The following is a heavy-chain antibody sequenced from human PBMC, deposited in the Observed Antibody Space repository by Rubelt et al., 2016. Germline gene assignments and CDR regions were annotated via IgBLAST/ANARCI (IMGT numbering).Heavy chain of an antibody. CDR3: ARDEEGVATIQVGGMDV. CDR2: VDSDGSNT. Sequence: QVRGKGLMWASRVDSDGSNTVYADSVKGRFTISRDNAQNTVHLQMNSLTAEDTAVYYCARDEEGVATIQVGGMDVWGQGTTVTVSS. V-gene: IGHV3-74*01. D-gene: IGHD5-12*01. J-gene: IGHJ6*02.